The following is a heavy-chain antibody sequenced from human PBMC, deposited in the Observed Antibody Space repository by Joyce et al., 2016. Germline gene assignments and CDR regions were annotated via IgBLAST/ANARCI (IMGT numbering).Heavy chain of an antibody. D-gene: IGHD3-10*01. CDR2: IWYDGNKK. CDR3: ARGAMVRGVDVDY. J-gene: IGHJ4*02. Sequence: QVQLVESGGGVVKPGRSLRLSCAASGFTFSSFGMHWVLRAPGKGLKWVAVIWYDGNKKYYADSGKGRFTISRDNSQNSLYLQMNSLRVEDTAVYYCARGAMVRGVDVDYWGQGTLVTVSS. V-gene: IGHV3-33*04. CDR1: GFTFSSFG.